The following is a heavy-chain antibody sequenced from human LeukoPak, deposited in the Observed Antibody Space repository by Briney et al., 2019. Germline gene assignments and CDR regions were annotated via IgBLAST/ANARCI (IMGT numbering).Heavy chain of an antibody. CDR2: ISSSSSYI. CDR3: VRDSGDSSGYPFDY. CDR1: GFTFSSYS. Sequence: PGGSLRLSCAASGFTFSSYSMNWVRQAPGKGLEWVSSISSSSSYIYYADSVKGRFTISRDNAKNSLYLQMNSLRAEDTAVYYCVRDSGDSSGYPFDYWGQGTLVTVSS. J-gene: IGHJ4*02. D-gene: IGHD3-22*01. V-gene: IGHV3-21*01.